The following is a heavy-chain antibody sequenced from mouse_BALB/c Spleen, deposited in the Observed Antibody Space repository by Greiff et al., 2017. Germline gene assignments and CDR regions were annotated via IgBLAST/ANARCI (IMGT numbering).Heavy chain of an antibody. CDR2: ISNGGGST. V-gene: IGHV5-12-2*01. CDR3: ARRDVPFMDY. J-gene: IGHJ4*01. Sequence: VQLKESGGGLVQPGGSLKLSCAASGFTFSSYTMSWVRQTPEKRLEWVAYISNGGGSTYYPDTVKGRFTISRDNAKNTLYLQMSSLKSEDTAMYYCARRDVPFMDYWGQGTSVTVSS. CDR1: GFTFSSYT. D-gene: IGHD2-3*01.